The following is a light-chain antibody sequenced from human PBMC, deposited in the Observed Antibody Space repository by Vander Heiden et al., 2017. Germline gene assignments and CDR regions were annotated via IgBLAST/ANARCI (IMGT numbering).Light chain of an antibody. CDR2: AAS. V-gene: IGKV1D-8*02. CDR1: QCISSY. CDR3: QQYYSFPYT. J-gene: IGKJ2*01. Sequence: AIWMTQSPSLLSASTGDRVTISCRMRQCISSYLAWYQQKPGKAPELLIYAASTLQSGVPSRFSGSGSGTDFTLTFSCLQSEDFATYYCQQYYSFPYTFGQGTKVDIK.